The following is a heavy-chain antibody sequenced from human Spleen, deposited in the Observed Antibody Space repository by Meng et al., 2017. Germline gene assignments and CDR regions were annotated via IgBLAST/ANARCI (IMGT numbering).Heavy chain of an antibody. D-gene: IGHD3-22*01. CDR3: ARGRYDSSGYYYDY. CDR1: GYTFTKFA. V-gene: IGHV7-4-1*02. J-gene: IGHJ4*02. CDR2: INTNTGNP. Sequence: ASVKVSCKASGYTFTKFAMNWVRQAPGQGLEWTGWINTNTGNPTYAQGFTGRFVFSLDTSVSTAYLQISSLKAEDTAVYFCARGRYDSSGYYYDYWGQGTLVTVSS.